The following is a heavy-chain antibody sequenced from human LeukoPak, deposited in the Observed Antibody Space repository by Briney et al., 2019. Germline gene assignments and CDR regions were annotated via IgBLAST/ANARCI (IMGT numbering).Heavy chain of an antibody. J-gene: IGHJ3*02. Sequence: SETLSVTCAVYGGSFSGYYWSWIRQPPGKGLELIGELNHSGSTNHNPSLNSRVTISVDPSKNQFPLHLVSLTAADTAVHFLVQTITNAAFNIWGQGTMVTVSS. CDR1: GGSFSGYY. V-gene: IGHV4-34*01. CDR2: LNHSGST. D-gene: IGHD2-2*01. CDR3: VQTITNAAFNI.